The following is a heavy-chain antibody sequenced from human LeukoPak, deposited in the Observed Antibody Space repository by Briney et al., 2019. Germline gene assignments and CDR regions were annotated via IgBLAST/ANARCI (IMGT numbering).Heavy chain of an antibody. CDR2: ISAYNGNT. D-gene: IGHD3-10*01. J-gene: IGHJ6*03. Sequence: ASVKVSCKASGYTFTSYGISWVRQAPGQGLEWMGWISAYNGNTNYAQKLQGRVTMTTDTSTSTAYMELRSLRSDDTAVYYCARYMVRGVYYYYYYMDVWGKGTTVTISS. CDR1: GYTFTSYG. V-gene: IGHV1-18*01. CDR3: ARYMVRGVYYYYYYMDV.